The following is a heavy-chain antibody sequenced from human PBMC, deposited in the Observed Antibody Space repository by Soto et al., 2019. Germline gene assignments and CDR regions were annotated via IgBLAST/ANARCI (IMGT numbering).Heavy chain of an antibody. CDR3: ASWTPHSGVSIAALFRFGEFSY. D-gene: IGHD3-10*01. CDR1: GGSISSYY. Sequence: SETLSLTCTVSGGSISSYYWSWIRQPPGKGLEWIGYIYYSGSTNYNPSLKSRVTISVDTSKNQFSLKLSSVTAADTAVYYCASWTPHSGVSIAALFRFGEFSYWGQGTLVTVSS. J-gene: IGHJ4*02. V-gene: IGHV4-59*01. CDR2: IYYSGST.